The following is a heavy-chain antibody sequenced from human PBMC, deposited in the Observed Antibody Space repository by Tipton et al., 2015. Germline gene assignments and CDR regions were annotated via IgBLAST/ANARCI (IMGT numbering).Heavy chain of an antibody. CDR2: ITWNGGIT. Sequence: SLRLSCAASGFTFDDYTMHWVRQAPGNGLEWVSLITWNGGITVYADSVKGRFTISRDNSKNSLYLQMNSLRSEDTALYYCAKPRCGGVCEFGFWGQGTLVIVSS. V-gene: IGHV3-43*01. J-gene: IGHJ5*01. CDR3: AKPRCGGVCEFGF. D-gene: IGHD2-21*02. CDR1: GFTFDDYT.